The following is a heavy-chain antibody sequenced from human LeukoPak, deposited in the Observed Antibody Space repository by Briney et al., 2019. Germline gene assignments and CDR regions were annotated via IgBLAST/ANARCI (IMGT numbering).Heavy chain of an antibody. CDR3: ARGGGRGGYCFDY. CDR2: IYHRGST. J-gene: IGHJ4*02. Sequence: SETLSLTCSVSDYSIINDYYWGWIRQAPGKGLEWIGSIYHRGSTFYNPSLKSRLNILLDTSKNQFSLNVMSVTAADTAVYYYARGGGRGGYCFDYWGQGTLVTVSS. V-gene: IGHV4-38-2*02. CDR1: DYSIINDYY. D-gene: IGHD3-22*01.